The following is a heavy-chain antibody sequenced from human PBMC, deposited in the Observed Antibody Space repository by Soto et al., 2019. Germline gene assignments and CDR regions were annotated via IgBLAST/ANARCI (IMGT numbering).Heavy chain of an antibody. D-gene: IGHD4-17*01. Sequence: GGSLRLSCAASGLIFSDVWMTWVRQAPGKGLEWVGRIKTKPGDGTIDYAAPVRGRFTISRDNAKNSLYLQMDSLRVEDTAVYYCARRTVTTYHYFDYWGQGTLVTVSS. CDR3: ARRTVTTYHYFDY. J-gene: IGHJ4*02. CDR2: IKTKPGDGTI. CDR1: GLIFSDVW. V-gene: IGHV3-15*01.